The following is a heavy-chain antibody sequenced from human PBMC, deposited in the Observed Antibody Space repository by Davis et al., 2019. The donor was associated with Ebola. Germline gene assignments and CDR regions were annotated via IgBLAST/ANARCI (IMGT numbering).Heavy chain of an antibody. CDR1: GDSVFGKNGA. Sequence: HSQTLSLTCAISGDSVFGKNGAWNWIRQSPSRGLEWLGRTYYNSKWYNDYAVSVKSRITINPDTSKNQFSLQLNSVTPEDTALYYCARGWLRAGMDVWGEGTTVTVSS. CDR3: ARGWLRAGMDV. CDR2: TYYNSKWYN. V-gene: IGHV6-1*01. J-gene: IGHJ6*01. D-gene: IGHD5-18*01.